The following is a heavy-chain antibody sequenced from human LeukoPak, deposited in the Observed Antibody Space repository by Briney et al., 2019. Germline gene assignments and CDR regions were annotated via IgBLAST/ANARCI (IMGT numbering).Heavy chain of an antibody. V-gene: IGHV5-51*01. CDR3: ARRPGYCSGGSCYSSNWFDP. CDR2: VSPGDADT. Sequence: GESLKISCKGSGYSFTSYWIGWVRQMPGKGLEWMGIVSPGDADTRYSPSFQGQVTISADKSISTAYLQWSSLKASDTAMYYCARRPGYCSGGSCYSSNWFDPWGQGTLVTVSS. D-gene: IGHD2-15*01. CDR1: GYSFTSYW. J-gene: IGHJ5*02.